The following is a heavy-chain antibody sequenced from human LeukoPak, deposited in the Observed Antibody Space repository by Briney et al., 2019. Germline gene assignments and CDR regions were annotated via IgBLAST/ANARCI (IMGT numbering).Heavy chain of an antibody. Sequence: PSETLSLTCTVSGYSISSGYYWGWIRQPPGKGLEWIGSIYHSGSTYYNPSLKSRVTISVDTSKNQFSLKLSPVTAADTAVYYCVGSRERPSFDYWGQGTLVTVSS. CDR1: GYSISSGYY. CDR2: IYHSGST. J-gene: IGHJ4*02. D-gene: IGHD5-24*01. V-gene: IGHV4-38-2*02. CDR3: VGSRERPSFDY.